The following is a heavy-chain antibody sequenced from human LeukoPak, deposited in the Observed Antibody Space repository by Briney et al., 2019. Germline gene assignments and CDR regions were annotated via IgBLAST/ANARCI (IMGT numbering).Heavy chain of an antibody. CDR1: GYSFTSYW. D-gene: IGHD3-16*01. Sequence: GESLKISCKGSGYSFTSYWIGWVRQMPGKGLEWMGIIYPGDSDTRYSPSFQRQVTISADKSISTAYLQWSSLKASDTAMYYRARQRFTTRAYAGNWFDPWGQGTLVTVSS. J-gene: IGHJ5*02. V-gene: IGHV5-51*01. CDR3: ARQRFTTRAYAGNWFDP. CDR2: IYPGDSDT.